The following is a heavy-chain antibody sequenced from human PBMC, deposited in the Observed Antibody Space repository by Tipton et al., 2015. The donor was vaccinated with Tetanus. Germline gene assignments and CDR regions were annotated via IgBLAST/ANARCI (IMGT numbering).Heavy chain of an antibody. Sequence: TLSLTCTVSGGSIGSGGNYWSWIRQHPGKGLEWIGNIYYSGSTYYNPSFKSRVTMSVDTSKNQLSLKLDSVTAADTAMYYCARHDWERFGQILQWFDPWGQGTLVTVSS. V-gene: IGHV4-30-4*01. D-gene: IGHD3-10*01. CDR1: GGSIGSGGNY. J-gene: IGHJ5*02. CDR2: IYYSGST. CDR3: ARHDWERFGQILQWFDP.